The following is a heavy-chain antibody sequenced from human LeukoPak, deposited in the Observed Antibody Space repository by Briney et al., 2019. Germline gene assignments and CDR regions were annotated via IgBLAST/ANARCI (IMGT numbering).Heavy chain of an antibody. D-gene: IGHD2-15*01. J-gene: IGHJ4*02. CDR1: GFTFSSYG. CDR2: ISYDGSNK. Sequence: GRSLRLSCAPSGFTFSSYGMHWVRQAPGKGLEWVAVISYDGSNKYYADSVKGRFTISRDNSKNTLYLQMNSLRAEDTAVYYCAKDLARVVVVAATFDYWGQGTLVTVSS. V-gene: IGHV3-30*18. CDR3: AKDLARVVVVAATFDY.